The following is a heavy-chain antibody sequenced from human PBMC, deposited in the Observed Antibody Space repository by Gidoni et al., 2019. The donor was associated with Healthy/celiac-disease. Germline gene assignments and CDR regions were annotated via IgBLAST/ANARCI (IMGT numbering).Heavy chain of an antibody. CDR3: ARHGSIAVAEPSFDY. CDR1: GGSISSSSYY. Sequence: QLQLQESGPGLVKPSETLSLTCTVSGGSISSSSYYWGWIRQPPGKGLEWIGSIYYSGSTYYNPSLKSRVTISVDTSKNQFSLKLSSVTAADSAVYYCARHGSIAVAEPSFDYWGQGTLVTVSS. CDR2: IYYSGST. D-gene: IGHD6-19*01. J-gene: IGHJ4*02. V-gene: IGHV4-39*01.